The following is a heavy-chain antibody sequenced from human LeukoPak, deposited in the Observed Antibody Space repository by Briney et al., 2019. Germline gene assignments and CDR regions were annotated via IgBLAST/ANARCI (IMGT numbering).Heavy chain of an antibody. J-gene: IGHJ6*02. Sequence: KFQGRVTITRDTSASTAYMELSSLRSEDTAVYYCARETRRRYFESYYGMDVWGQGTTVTVSS. V-gene: IGHV1-3*01. CDR3: ARETRRRYFESYYGMDV. D-gene: IGHD3-9*01.